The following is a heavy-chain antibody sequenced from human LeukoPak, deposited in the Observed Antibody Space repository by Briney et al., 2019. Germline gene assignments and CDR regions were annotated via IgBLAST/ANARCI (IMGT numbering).Heavy chain of an antibody. D-gene: IGHD6-13*01. V-gene: IGHV3-21*01. Sequence: GRSLRLSCAASGFTFSSYAIHWVRQAPGKGLEWVSSISSSSSYIYYADSVKGRFTISRDNAKNSLYLQMNSLRAEDTAVYYCARWAAAGANYYYGMDVWGQGTTVTVSS. CDR1: GFTFSSYA. CDR2: ISSSSSYI. J-gene: IGHJ6*02. CDR3: ARWAAAGANYYYGMDV.